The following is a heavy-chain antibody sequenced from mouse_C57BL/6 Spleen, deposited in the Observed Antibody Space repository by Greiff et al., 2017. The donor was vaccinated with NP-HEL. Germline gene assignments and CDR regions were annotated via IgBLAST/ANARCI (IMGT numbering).Heavy chain of an antibody. CDR1: GYTFTDYY. CDR3: ARSVTTVVAPFAY. D-gene: IGHD1-1*01. V-gene: IGHV1-76*01. CDR2: IYPGSGNT. J-gene: IGHJ3*01. Sequence: VQLQQSGAELVRPGASVKLSCKASGYTFTDYYINWVKQRPGQGLEWIARIYPGSGNTYYNEKFKGKATLTAEKSSSTAYMQLSSLTSEDSAVYFCARSVTTVVAPFAYWGQGTLVTVSA.